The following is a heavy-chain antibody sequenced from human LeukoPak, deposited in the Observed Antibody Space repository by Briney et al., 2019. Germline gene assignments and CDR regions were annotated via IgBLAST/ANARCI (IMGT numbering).Heavy chain of an antibody. CDR1: GFTFSSYW. Sequence: AGGSLRLSCAASGFTFSSYWMSWVGQAPGKGLEWVANIKQDGSEKYYVDSVKGRFTISRDNAKNSLYLQMNSLRAEDTAVYYCARDGTVLDFDYWGQGTLVTVSS. J-gene: IGHJ4*02. V-gene: IGHV3-7*03. CDR3: ARDGTVLDFDY. D-gene: IGHD2-8*01. CDR2: IKQDGSEK.